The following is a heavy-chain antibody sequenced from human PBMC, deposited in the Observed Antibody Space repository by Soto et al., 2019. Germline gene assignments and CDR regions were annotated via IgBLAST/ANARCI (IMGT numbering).Heavy chain of an antibody. CDR1: GYAYTSYG. V-gene: IGHV1-18*01. D-gene: IGHD6-13*01. J-gene: IGHJ6*02. CDR2: ISAYNGNT. CDR3: AREKQQYNYYYYGMDV. Sequence: ASVKVSCKASGYAYTSYGSSWVRQAPGQGLEWMGWISAYNGNTNYAQKLQGRVTMTTDTSTSTAYMELRSLRSDDTAVYYCAREKQQYNYYYYGMDVWGQGTTVTVSS.